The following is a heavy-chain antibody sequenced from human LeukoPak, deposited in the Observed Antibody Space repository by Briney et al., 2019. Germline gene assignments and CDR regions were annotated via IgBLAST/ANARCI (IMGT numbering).Heavy chain of an antibody. V-gene: IGHV3-21*06. CDR2: ISTGSNYI. CDR1: GFTFRSYT. Sequence: GGSLRLSCAASGFTFRSYTMNWARQAPGMGLEWVSSISTGSNYIYYVESVKGRFTISRDNAKNSLYLQMNSLEAEDTALYYCARGGSLDSWGQGTLVTVSS. J-gene: IGHJ4*02. CDR3: ARGGSLDS. D-gene: IGHD3-10*01.